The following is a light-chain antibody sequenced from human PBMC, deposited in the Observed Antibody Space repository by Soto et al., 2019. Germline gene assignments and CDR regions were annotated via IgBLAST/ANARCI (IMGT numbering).Light chain of an antibody. CDR2: GAS. V-gene: IGKV3-20*01. J-gene: IGKJ1*01. CDR1: QSVSSNY. Sequence: EIVLTQSPGTLSLSPGERATLSCSASQSVSSNYLAWYQQKPGQAPRLLIYGASSRATGIPDRFSGSGSGTDFTLTIRRLEPEDFAVYYCQQYGSSYPWTFGQGTKVDIK. CDR3: QQYGSSYPWT.